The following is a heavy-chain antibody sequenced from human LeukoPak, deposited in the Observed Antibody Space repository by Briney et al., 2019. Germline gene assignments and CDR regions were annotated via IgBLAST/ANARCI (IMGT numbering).Heavy chain of an antibody. CDR1: GFTFSSYA. V-gene: IGHV3-30*04. J-gene: IGHJ4*02. CDR2: MSYDGINK. Sequence: GGSLRLSCAASGFTFSSYAMHWVRQAPGKGLEWVAAMSYDGINKYHTDSVKGRFTNSKDNSKNTLNLQMNSLRAEDTAVYYCARGYCTSTSCYNDYWGQGTLVTVSS. CDR3: ARGYCTSTSCYNDY. D-gene: IGHD2-2*02.